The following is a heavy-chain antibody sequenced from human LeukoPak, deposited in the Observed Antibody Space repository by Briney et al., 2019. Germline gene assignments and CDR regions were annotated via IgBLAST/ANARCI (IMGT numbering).Heavy chain of an antibody. V-gene: IGHV3-30*02. D-gene: IGHD3-3*01. CDR3: ARQLRFLEWSQGLDY. CDR2: IRYDGSNK. CDR1: GFTFSTYG. J-gene: IGHJ4*02. Sequence: PGGSLRLSCAASGFTFSTYGMHWVRQAPGKGLEWVAFIRYDGSNKYYADSVKGRFTISRDNSKNTLYLQMNSLRAEDTAVYYCARQLRFLEWSQGLDYWGQGTLVTVSS.